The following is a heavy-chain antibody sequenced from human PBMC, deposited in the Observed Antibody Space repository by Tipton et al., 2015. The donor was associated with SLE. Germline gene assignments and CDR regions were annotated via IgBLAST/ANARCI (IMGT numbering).Heavy chain of an antibody. CDR2: INSDGSST. CDR3: ARVLGGLGLFDY. D-gene: IGHD2-15*01. Sequence: SLRLSCAASGFTFSSHWMHWVRQAPGKGLVWVSRINSDGSSTSYADSVKGRFTISRDNAKNTLYLQMNSLRAEDTAVYYCARVLGGLGLFDYWGQGTLVTVSS. J-gene: IGHJ4*02. CDR1: GFTFSSHW. V-gene: IGHV3-74*01.